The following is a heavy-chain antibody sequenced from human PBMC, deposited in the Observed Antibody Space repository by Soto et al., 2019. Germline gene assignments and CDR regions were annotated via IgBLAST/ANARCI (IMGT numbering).Heavy chain of an antibody. Sequence: GGSLRLSCAASGFTFSNYGMHWVRQAPGKGLEWVAIVSHNGNDKYYVDSVKGRFTISRDNSKNTVYLQMNNLRADDTAVYYCAEATSVVVVTKDYYNGMDVWGQGTTVTVSS. J-gene: IGHJ6*02. CDR3: AEATSVVVVTKDYYNGMDV. CDR2: VSHNGNDK. CDR1: GFTFSNYG. V-gene: IGHV3-30*18. D-gene: IGHD2-21*01.